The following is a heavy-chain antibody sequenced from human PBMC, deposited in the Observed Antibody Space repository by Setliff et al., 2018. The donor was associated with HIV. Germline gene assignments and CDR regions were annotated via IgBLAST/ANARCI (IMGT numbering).Heavy chain of an antibody. J-gene: IGHJ6*02. Sequence: VASVKVSCKASGYTFTGHYLHWVRQAPGQGLEWLGWVNPSSGDAIYAQNFQGRVTMTRDTSINAAYMELRGLRSDDTAVYYCARNFGLSPSGKYYYYYGMDIWGQGTTVTVSS. CDR2: VNPSSGDA. V-gene: IGHV1-2*02. CDR1: GYTFTGHY. CDR3: ARNFGLSPSGKYYYYYGMDI. D-gene: IGHD3-10*01.